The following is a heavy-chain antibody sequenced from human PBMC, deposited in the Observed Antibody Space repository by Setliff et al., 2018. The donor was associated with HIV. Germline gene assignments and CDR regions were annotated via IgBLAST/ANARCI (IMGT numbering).Heavy chain of an antibody. CDR3: ARAPAHEHATGWYSSSNRFDP. CDR2: IIPIFGTA. D-gene: IGHD1-26*01. Sequence: SVKVSCKASGGTFSSYAISWVRQAPGQGLEWMGGIIPIFGTANYAQKFQGRVTITADESTSTAYMELNSLRSEDTAVYYCARAPAHEHATGWYSSSNRFDPWGQGTLVTVSS. CDR1: GGTFSSYA. V-gene: IGHV1-69*13. J-gene: IGHJ5*02.